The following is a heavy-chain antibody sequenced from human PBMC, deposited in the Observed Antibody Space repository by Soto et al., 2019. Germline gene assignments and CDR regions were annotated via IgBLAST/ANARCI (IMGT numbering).Heavy chain of an antibody. CDR2: IYYSGST. Sequence: SETLSLACTVSGGSISSYYWSWIRQPPGKGLEWIGYIYYSGSTNYNPSLKSRVTISVDTSKNQFSLKLSSVTAADTAVYYCARNRAFIVGATLFGRFDPWGQGTLVTVSS. CDR1: GGSISSYY. J-gene: IGHJ5*02. V-gene: IGHV4-59*01. CDR3: ARNRAFIVGATLFGRFDP. D-gene: IGHD1-26*01.